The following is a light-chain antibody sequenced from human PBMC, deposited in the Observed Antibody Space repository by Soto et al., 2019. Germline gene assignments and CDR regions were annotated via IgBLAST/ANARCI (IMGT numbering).Light chain of an antibody. J-gene: IGKJ3*01. Sequence: IQLTQSPSSLSASVGDRVTITCRASQGISSYFAWYQQKPGKAPKLLIYAASTLQSGGPSRFSGSGSGTDFTLTISIRQTKDFATYLCKTVNSYRLGFTFGPGNNVHIK. V-gene: IGKV1-9*01. CDR3: KTVNSYRLGFT. CDR2: AAS. CDR1: QGISSY.